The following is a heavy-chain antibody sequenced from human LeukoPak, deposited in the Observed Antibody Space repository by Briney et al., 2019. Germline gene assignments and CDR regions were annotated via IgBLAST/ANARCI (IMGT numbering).Heavy chain of an antibody. J-gene: IGHJ3*02. V-gene: IGHV1-69*05. CDR1: GGTFSSYA. Sequence: SVKVSCKASGGTFSSYAISWVRQAPGQGLEWMGGIIPIFGTANYAQKFQGRVTITTDESTNTAYMELSSLRSEDTAVYYCARDVTYYDILISAFDIWGQGTMVTVSS. D-gene: IGHD3-9*01. CDR2: IIPIFGTA. CDR3: ARDVTYYDILISAFDI.